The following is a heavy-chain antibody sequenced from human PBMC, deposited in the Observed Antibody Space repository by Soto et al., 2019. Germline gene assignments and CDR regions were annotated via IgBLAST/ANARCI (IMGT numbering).Heavy chain of an antibody. CDR1: GYNFATYW. J-gene: IGHJ4*02. D-gene: IGHD1-20*01. CDR2: IYPHDSDT. V-gene: IGHV5-51*01. CDR3: ARPLDNTLDF. Sequence: PGESLKISCKGSGYNFATYWIGWVRQMPGKGLEWMGIIYPHDSDTRYSPSFQGQVTISADKSISTAYLQWSSLKASDTDIYYCARPLDNTLDFWGQGTLVTVSS.